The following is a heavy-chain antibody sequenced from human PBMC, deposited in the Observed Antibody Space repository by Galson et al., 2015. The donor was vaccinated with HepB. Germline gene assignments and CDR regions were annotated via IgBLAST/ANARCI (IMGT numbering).Heavy chain of an antibody. CDR2: TSGSGGST. Sequence: SLRLSCAASGLTFSSYAMSWVRQAPGKGLEWVSATSGSGGSTYYADSVKGRFTISRDNSKNTLYLQMNSLRAEDTAVYYCAKAVSGSTRRSAFDIWGQGTMVTVSS. CDR3: AKAVSGSTRRSAFDI. J-gene: IGHJ3*02. CDR1: GLTFSSYA. D-gene: IGHD1-26*01. V-gene: IGHV3-23*01.